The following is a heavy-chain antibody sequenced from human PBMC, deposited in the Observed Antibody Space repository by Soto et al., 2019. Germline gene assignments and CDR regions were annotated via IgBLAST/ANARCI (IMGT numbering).Heavy chain of an antibody. D-gene: IGHD2-2*01. J-gene: IGHJ3*02. CDR3: ARGGQCSSTSCYEDDAFDI. CDR2: IYPGDSDA. Sequence: VESLKISCKGSGYSFTSYWIGWVRQVPGKGLEWMGIIYPGDSDARYSPSFQGQVTISADKAISTAYLQWSSLKASDTAMYYCARGGQCSSTSCYEDDAFDIWGQGTMVTVSS. CDR1: GYSFTSYW. V-gene: IGHV5-51*01.